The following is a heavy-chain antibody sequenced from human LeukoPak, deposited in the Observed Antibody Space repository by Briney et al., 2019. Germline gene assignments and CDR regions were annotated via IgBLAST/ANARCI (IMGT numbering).Heavy chain of an antibody. CDR2: IYYSGST. Sequence: PSETLSLTCTVSGGSISSYYWSWIRQPPGKGLEWIGYIYYSGSTNYNPSLKSRVTISVDTSKNQFSLKLSSVTAADTAVYYCARDSGAVADVSFDYWGQGTLVTVSS. CDR3: ARDSGAVADVSFDY. V-gene: IGHV4-59*01. J-gene: IGHJ4*02. D-gene: IGHD6-19*01. CDR1: GGSISSYY.